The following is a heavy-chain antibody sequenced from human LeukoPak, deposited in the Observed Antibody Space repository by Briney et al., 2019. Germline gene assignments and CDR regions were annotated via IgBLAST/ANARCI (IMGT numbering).Heavy chain of an antibody. CDR1: GFTFSSYS. J-gene: IGHJ4*02. Sequence: GGSLRLSCAASGFTFSSYSMNWVRQAPGKGLEWVSYISSSSSTIYYADSVKGRFTISRDNAKNSLYLQMNSLRAEDTAVYYCARESDKVGATVLFDYWGQGTLVTVSS. CDR2: ISSSSSTI. CDR3: ARESDKVGATVLFDY. D-gene: IGHD1-26*01. V-gene: IGHV3-48*01.